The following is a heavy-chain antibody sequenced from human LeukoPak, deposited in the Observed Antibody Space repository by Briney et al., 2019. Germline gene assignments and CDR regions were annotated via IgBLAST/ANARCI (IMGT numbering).Heavy chain of an antibody. J-gene: IGHJ4*02. V-gene: IGHV3-30*02. CDR2: IRYDGTEG. Sequence: GGSLRLSCVTSGFTFSTYGMHWVRQAPGKGLDWVAFIRYDGTEGYYADSVKDRFTVSRDNSKNALYLQMNSLRAEDTAVYYCAKDLSGYSGYDLFDYWGQGTLVTVSS. D-gene: IGHD5-12*01. CDR3: AKDLSGYSGYDLFDY. CDR1: GFTFSTYG.